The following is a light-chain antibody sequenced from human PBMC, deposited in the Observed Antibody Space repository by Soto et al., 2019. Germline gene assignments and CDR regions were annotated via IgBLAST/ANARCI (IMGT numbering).Light chain of an antibody. CDR2: GAS. CDR3: QQYGSSLWT. CDR1: QSVSSSY. V-gene: IGKV3-20*01. J-gene: IGKJ1*01. Sequence: EIVLTQSPGTLSLSPGERATLSCRASQSVSSSYLAWYQQKPGQGPRLLIYGASSRATGIPDRFRGSGSGTDFTLTISRLEPEDFAVYYCQQYGSSLWTFGQGTKVEIK.